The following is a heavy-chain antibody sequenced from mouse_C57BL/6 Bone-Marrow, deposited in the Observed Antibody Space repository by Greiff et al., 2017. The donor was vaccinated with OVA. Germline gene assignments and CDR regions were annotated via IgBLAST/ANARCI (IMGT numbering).Heavy chain of an antibody. CDR1: GYTFTSYW. CDR2: IHPISGST. Sequence: QVQLQQPGAELVKPGASVKLSCKASGYTFTSYWMHWVKQRPGQGLEWIGMIHPISGSTNYNEKFKSKATLTVDKSSSTAYMQLSSLTSEDSAVYDCARGRYYYGSSGGYWGQGTTLTVSS. J-gene: IGHJ2*01. CDR3: ARGRYYYGSSGGY. D-gene: IGHD1-1*01. V-gene: IGHV1-64*01.